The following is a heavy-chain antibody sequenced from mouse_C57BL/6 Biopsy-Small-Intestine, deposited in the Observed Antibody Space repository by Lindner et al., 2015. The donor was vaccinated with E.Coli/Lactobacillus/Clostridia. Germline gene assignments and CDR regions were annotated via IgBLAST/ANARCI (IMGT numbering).Heavy chain of an antibody. D-gene: IGHD2-3*01. CDR1: GYTFTDYY. CDR3: VRGWLLPRHIFDY. J-gene: IGHJ2*01. Sequence: VQLQESGPELVKPGTSVKMSCKASGYTFTDYYMHWVKQSPGKSLEWIGYIYPNNGGNDFNQKFKGKATLTVDKSSSTAYMELRSLTSEDSAVYYCVRGWLLPRHIFDYWGPRHHSHSLL. CDR2: IYPNNGGN. V-gene: IGHV1-34*01.